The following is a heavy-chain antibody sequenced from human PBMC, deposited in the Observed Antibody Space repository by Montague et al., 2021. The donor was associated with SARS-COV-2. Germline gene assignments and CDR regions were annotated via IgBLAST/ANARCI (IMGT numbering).Heavy chain of an antibody. J-gene: IGHJ6*02. CDR1: GGSISNYH. V-gene: IGHV4-59*08. CDR3: ARQLRVRRTWQVGDYNHYGMDV. Sequence: SETLSLTCTVSGGSISNYHWNWIRQPPGKGLEWIAYIYYSGSTNXNPSLQSRVTISVDTSRNQFSLRLTSVTAADTAFYYCARQLRVRRTWQVGDYNHYGMDVWGQGTTVSVSS. CDR2: IYYSGST. D-gene: IGHD3-10*01.